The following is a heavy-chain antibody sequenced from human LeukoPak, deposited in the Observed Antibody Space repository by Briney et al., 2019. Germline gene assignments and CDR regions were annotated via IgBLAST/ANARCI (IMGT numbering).Heavy chain of an antibody. CDR1: GGSISSSSYY. CDR3: ARIPRIAASGAHYYMDV. Sequence: SETLSLTCTVSGGSISSSSYYWGWLRQPAGKGLEWIVSIYDSGSTYYNPSLKSRVTISVDTSKNQFSLKLSSVTAADTAVYYCARIPRIAASGAHYYMDVWGKGTTVTVSS. D-gene: IGHD6-25*01. J-gene: IGHJ6*03. CDR2: IYDSGST. V-gene: IGHV4-39*01.